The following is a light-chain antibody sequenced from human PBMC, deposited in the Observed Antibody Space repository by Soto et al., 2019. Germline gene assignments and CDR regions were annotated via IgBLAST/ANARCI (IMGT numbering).Light chain of an antibody. J-gene: IGKJ1*01. Sequence: EIIMTQSPATLSVSPGESATLSCRASQSVSSNLAWYQQNPGQAPSLLIYGASTRATGIPASFSGSGSGTEFTLTISSLQSEDFAVYYCQQYNNRTRTFGQGTKVDI. CDR2: GAS. CDR3: QQYNNRTRT. V-gene: IGKV3-15*01. CDR1: QSVSSN.